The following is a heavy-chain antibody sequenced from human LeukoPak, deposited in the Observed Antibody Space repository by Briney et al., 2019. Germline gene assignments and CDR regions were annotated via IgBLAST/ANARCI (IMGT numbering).Heavy chain of an antibody. CDR2: IYYSGST. CDR1: GGSISSGGYY. J-gene: IGHJ4*02. Sequence: PSQTLSLTCTVSGGSISSGGYYWSWIRQHPGKGLEWIGYIYYSGSTYYNPSLKSRVTISVDTSKNQFSLKLSSVTAADTAVYYCARLPQHASGYLDYWGQGTLVTVSS. D-gene: IGHD2-15*01. V-gene: IGHV4-31*03. CDR3: ARLPQHASGYLDY.